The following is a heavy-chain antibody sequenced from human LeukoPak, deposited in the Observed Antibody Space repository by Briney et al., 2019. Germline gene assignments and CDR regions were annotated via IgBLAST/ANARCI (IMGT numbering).Heavy chain of an antibody. CDR1: GYSFSGYY. CDR3: ARNSIFGVIWD. CDR2: INTNTGNP. Sequence: ASVKVSCKASGYSFSGYYMHWVRQAPGQGLEWMGWINTNTGNPTYAQGFTGRFVFSLDTSVSTAYLQISILKAEDTAVYYCARNSIFGVIWDWGQGTLVTVSS. V-gene: IGHV7-4-1*02. D-gene: IGHD3-3*01. J-gene: IGHJ4*02.